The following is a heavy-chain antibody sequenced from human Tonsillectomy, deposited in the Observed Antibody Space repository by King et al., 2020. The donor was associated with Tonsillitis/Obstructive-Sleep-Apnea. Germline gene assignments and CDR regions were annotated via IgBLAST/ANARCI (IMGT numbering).Heavy chain of an antibody. J-gene: IGHJ6*03. CDR1: GFTFSSYW. CDR3: TREAGRSDYMDV. D-gene: IGHD2-21*01. Sequence: VQLVESGGGLVQPGGSLRLSCAASGFTFSSYWMHWVRQAPGKGLVWVSRIKRDGSSTSYADSVKGRFTISRDNAKNTLYLQMNSLRAEDTAVYYCTREAGRSDYMDVWGKGTTVTVSS. CDR2: IKRDGSST. V-gene: IGHV3-74*01.